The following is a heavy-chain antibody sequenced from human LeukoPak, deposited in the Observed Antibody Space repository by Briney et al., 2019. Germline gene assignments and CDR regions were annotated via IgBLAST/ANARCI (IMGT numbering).Heavy chain of an antibody. V-gene: IGHV3-23*01. CDR1: GFTFWISA. D-gene: IGHD2-21*01. CDR3: VKDPRDSYGTNWFVS. J-gene: IGHJ5*01. CDR2: INGMGGAT. Sequence: TGGSLRLSPVAPGFTFWISAMSWVPQALGKGLQCVSQINGMGGATWNAGFARRRYTLSRDNTKKTVYLQMSGLRAEDTAMYYCVKDPRDSYGTNWFVSWGQGTLLTVSS.